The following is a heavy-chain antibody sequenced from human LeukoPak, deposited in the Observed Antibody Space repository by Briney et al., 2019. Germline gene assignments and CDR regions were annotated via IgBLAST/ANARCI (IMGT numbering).Heavy chain of an antibody. D-gene: IGHD3-10*01. J-gene: IGHJ3*02. V-gene: IGHV4-30-4*01. CDR3: AREPLRVSDAFDI. CDR2: IYYSGST. Sequence: SETLSLTCTVSGGSISSGDYYWSWIRQPPGKGLEWIGYIYYSGSTDYNPSLKSRVTISVDTSKNQFSLKLSSVTAADTAVYYCAREPLRVSDAFDIWGQGTMVTVSS. CDR1: GGSISSGDYY.